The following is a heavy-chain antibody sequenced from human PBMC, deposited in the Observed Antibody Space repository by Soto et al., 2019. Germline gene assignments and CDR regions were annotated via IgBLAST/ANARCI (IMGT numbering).Heavy chain of an antibody. Sequence: ESGGGVVQPGRSLRLSCAASGFTFSSYAMHWVRQAPGKGLEWVAVISYDGSNKYYADSVKGRFTISRDNSKNTLYLQMNSLRAEDTAVYYCARDLGVKGTLRFLEWSQYYYYYGMDVWGQGTTVTVSS. CDR1: GFTFSSYA. CDR3: ARDLGVKGTLRFLEWSQYYYYYGMDV. CDR2: ISYDGSNK. D-gene: IGHD3-3*01. J-gene: IGHJ6*02. V-gene: IGHV3-30-3*01.